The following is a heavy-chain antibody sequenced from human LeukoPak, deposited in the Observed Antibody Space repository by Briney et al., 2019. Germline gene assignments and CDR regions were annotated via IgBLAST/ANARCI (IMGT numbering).Heavy chain of an antibody. CDR2: ISYDGSNK. CDR1: GFTFSSYG. CDR3: AKGAYSSGWRYYFDY. D-gene: IGHD6-19*01. Sequence: GRSLRLSCAASGFTFSSYGMHWVRQAPGKGLEWVAVISYDGSNKYYADSVKGRFTISRDNSKNTLYLQMNSLRAEDTAVYYCAKGAYSSGWRYYFDYWGQGTLVTVSS. V-gene: IGHV3-30*18. J-gene: IGHJ4*02.